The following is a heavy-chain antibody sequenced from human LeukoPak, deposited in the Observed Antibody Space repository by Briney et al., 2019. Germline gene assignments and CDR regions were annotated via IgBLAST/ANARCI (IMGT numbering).Heavy chain of an antibody. CDR2: IYYSGST. Sequence: SETLSLTCAVYGGSFGGYYWSWIRQPPGKGLEWIGYIYYSGSTNYNPSLKSRVTISVDTSKNQFSLKLSSVTAADTAVYYCARCLKYSGSYYFDYWGQGTLVTVSS. CDR3: ARCLKYSGSYYFDY. J-gene: IGHJ4*02. CDR1: GGSFGGYY. V-gene: IGHV4-59*01. D-gene: IGHD1-26*01.